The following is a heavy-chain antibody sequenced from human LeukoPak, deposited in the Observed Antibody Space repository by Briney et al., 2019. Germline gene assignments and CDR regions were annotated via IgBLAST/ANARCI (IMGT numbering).Heavy chain of an antibody. CDR1: GFTFSSYS. J-gene: IGHJ4*02. Sequence: GGSLRLSCAASGFTFSSYSLNWVRQAPGKGLEWVSCITSNIYTYYADSVRGRFTISRDSSQNSVYLVMNSLRAEDTAVYYCARERDTSMVALDSWGQGTLVTVSS. V-gene: IGHV3-21*06. CDR3: ARERDTSMVALDS. D-gene: IGHD5-18*01. CDR2: ITSNIYT.